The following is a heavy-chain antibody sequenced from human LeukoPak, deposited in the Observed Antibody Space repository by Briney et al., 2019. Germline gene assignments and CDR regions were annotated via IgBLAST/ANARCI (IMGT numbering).Heavy chain of an antibody. Sequence: GGSLRLSCAASGFTFSSYAMSWVRQAPGKGLEWVSAISGSGGSTYYADSVKGRLTISRDNSKNTLYLQMNSLGAEDTAVYYCAKDGMATISYYFDYWGQGTLVTVSS. CDR3: AKDGMATISYYFDY. CDR2: ISGSGGST. J-gene: IGHJ4*02. V-gene: IGHV3-23*01. D-gene: IGHD5-24*01. CDR1: GFTFSSYA.